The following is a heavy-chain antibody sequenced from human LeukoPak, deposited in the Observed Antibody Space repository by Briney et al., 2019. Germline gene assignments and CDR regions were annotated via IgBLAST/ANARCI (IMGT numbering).Heavy chain of an antibody. V-gene: IGHV3-11*01. CDR1: GFTFSDYY. Sequence: PGGSLRLSCAASGFTFSDYYMSWIRQAPGKGLEWVSYISSSGSTIYYADSVKGRFTISRDNAKNSLYLQMNSLRAEDTAVYYCAGTDDSSGYYSPFDYWGQGTLVTVSS. D-gene: IGHD3-22*01. CDR3: AGTDDSSGYYSPFDY. J-gene: IGHJ4*02. CDR2: ISSSGSTI.